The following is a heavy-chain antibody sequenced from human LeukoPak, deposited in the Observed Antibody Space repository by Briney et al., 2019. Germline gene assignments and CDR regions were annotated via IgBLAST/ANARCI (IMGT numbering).Heavy chain of an antibody. CDR3: ASDGIQLWKGMDV. CDR2: INPNSGGT. V-gene: IGHV1-2*02. J-gene: IGHJ6*02. D-gene: IGHD5-18*01. Sequence: GASVKVSCKASGYTFTGYYMHWVRQAPGQGLEWMGWINPNSGGTNYARKFQGRVTMTRDTSISTAYMELSRLRSDDTAVYYCASDGIQLWKGMDVWGQGTTVTVSS. CDR1: GYTFTGYY.